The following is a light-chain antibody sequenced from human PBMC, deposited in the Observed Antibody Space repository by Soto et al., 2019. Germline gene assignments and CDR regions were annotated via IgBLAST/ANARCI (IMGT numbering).Light chain of an antibody. CDR3: HQYGSSPLT. CDR2: GAS. Sequence: EIVLTQSPGTLSLSPGERATLSCRASQSVSSSYFAWYQRKPDQAPRLLICGASSRATGIPDRFSGSGSGTDFAFTISRLEPEVFAVYYCHQYGSSPLTVGGGTKVEIK. V-gene: IGKV3-20*01. CDR1: QSVSSSY. J-gene: IGKJ4*01.